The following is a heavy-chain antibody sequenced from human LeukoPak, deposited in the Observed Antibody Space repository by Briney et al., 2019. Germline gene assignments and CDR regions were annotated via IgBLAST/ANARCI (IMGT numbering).Heavy chain of an antibody. Sequence: GASVKVSCKAPGYPFSGYYIHWVRQGPGQGLEWLGWINPETGATKYAQRFEGRVTLTRDTSVTTVHMELSGLKSDDSAVYYCARENLNYYGSGSYLYWGQGSQVTVSS. J-gene: IGHJ4*02. CDR2: INPETGAT. CDR3: ARENLNYYGSGSYLY. V-gene: IGHV1-2*02. CDR1: GYPFSGYY. D-gene: IGHD3-10*01.